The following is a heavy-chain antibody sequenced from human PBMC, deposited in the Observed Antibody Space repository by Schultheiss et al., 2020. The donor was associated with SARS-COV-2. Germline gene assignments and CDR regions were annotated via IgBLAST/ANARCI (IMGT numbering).Heavy chain of an antibody. D-gene: IGHD2-2*01. Sequence: GGSLRLSCAASGFTFSGSAMHWVRQASGKGLEWVGRIRSKANSYATAYAASVKGRFTISRDDSKNTAYLQMNSLRAEDTAVYYCARPTYCSSTSCYAFGEYYFDYWGQGTLVTVSS. CDR2: IRSKANSYAT. CDR1: GFTFSGSA. CDR3: ARPTYCSSTSCYAFGEYYFDY. V-gene: IGHV3-73*01. J-gene: IGHJ4*02.